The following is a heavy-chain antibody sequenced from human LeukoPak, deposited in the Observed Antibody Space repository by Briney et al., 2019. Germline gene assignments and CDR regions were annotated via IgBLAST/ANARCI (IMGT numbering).Heavy chain of an antibody. CDR3: ASIAAPFYYYYLDV. CDR2: IYYSGST. J-gene: IGHJ6*03. D-gene: IGHD6-6*01. CDR1: GGSISSSSYY. Sequence: SETLSLTRTVSGGSISSSSYYWGWIRQPPGKGLEWIGSIYYSGSTYYNPSLKSRVTISVDTSKNQFSLKLSSVTAADTAVYYCASIAAPFYYYYLDVWGKGTTVTVSS. V-gene: IGHV4-39*01.